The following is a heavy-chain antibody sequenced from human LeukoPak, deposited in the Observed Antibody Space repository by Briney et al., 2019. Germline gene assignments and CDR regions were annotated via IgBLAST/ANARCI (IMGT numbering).Heavy chain of an antibody. CDR1: GFTFSSYW. CDR2: INSDGSST. Sequence: GGSLRLSCAASGFTFSSYWMHWVRQAPGKGLVWVSRINSDGSSTAYADSVKGRFTISRENAKNTLYLQMNSLRADDTAVYYCARDRGSGWYYFDYWGQGTLVTVSS. CDR3: ARDRGSGWYYFDY. V-gene: IGHV3-74*01. D-gene: IGHD6-19*01. J-gene: IGHJ4*02.